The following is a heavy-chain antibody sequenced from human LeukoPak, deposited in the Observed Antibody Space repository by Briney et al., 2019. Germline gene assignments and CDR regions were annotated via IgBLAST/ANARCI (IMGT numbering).Heavy chain of an antibody. Sequence: SQTLSLTCTVSGGSISSGGYYWSWIRQPPGKGLEWIGVIDQFGATSYNPSLKSRLTISVDTSKKQISLRLTSVTAADTAVYYCVRGQWLDNYWGQGTLVTVSS. V-gene: IGHV4-31*03. CDR2: IDQFGAT. CDR1: GGSISSGGYY. D-gene: IGHD6-19*01. J-gene: IGHJ4*02. CDR3: VRGQWLDNY.